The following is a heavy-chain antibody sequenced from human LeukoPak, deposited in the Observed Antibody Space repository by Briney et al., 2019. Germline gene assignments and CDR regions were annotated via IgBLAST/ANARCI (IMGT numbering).Heavy chain of an antibody. D-gene: IGHD3-10*01. CDR2: XYHSGST. J-gene: IGHJ5*02. Sequence: SGTLSLTCAVSGGSISSSNWWSWVRQPPGKGXXXXXXXYHSGSTNYNPSLKSRVTISVDKSKNQFSLKLSSVTAADTAVYYWASGRIAMVRGVIITGWFDPWGQGTLVTVSS. CDR3: ASGRIAMVRGVIITGWFDP. V-gene: IGHV4-4*02. CDR1: GGSISSSNW.